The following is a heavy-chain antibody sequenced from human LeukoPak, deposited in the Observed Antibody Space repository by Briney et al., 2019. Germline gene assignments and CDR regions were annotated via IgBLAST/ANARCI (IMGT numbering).Heavy chain of an antibody. CDR3: ARDAHTGSGTYWGGVDYYYGLDV. V-gene: IGHV3-66*01. D-gene: IGHD3-10*01. CDR1: GLIVSSNY. J-gene: IGHJ6*02. Sequence: PGRSLRLSCAASGLIVSSNYMSWVRQAPGKGLEWVSVVYGGDTTYYADSVQGRFTISRDNSKNTLYLQMNSLRAEDTAVYYCARDAHTGSGTYWGGVDYYYGLDVWGQGTTVTVSS. CDR2: VYGGDTT.